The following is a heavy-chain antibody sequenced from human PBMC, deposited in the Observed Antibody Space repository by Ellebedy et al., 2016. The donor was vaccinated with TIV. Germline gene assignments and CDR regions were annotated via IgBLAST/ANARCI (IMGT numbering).Heavy chain of an antibody. CDR3: VRGEDYWGFDY. Sequence: GGSLRLSCLASGFTFNTYTMYWFRQAPGKGLEYVSSIGSDGAAIYYADSVNGRFTISRDNSKNTLYFQMDSLRAEDTAVYYCVRGEDYWGFDYWGQGTLVTVSS. CDR1: GFTFNTYT. V-gene: IGHV3-64*02. D-gene: IGHD7-27*01. J-gene: IGHJ4*02. CDR2: IGSDGAAI.